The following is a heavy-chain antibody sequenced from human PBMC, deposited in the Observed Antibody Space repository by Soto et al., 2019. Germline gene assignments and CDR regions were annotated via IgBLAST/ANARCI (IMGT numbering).Heavy chain of an antibody. V-gene: IGHV4-59*12. CDR2: IYYSGST. J-gene: IGHJ5*02. CDR3: ARVPDR. Sequence: SETLSLTCTVSSGSISFYYWSWIRQPPGKGLEWIGYIYYSGSTNYNPSLKSRVTISVDRSKNQFSLKLSSVTAADTAVYYCARVPDRWGQGTLVTVSS. CDR1: SGSISFYY. D-gene: IGHD2-2*01.